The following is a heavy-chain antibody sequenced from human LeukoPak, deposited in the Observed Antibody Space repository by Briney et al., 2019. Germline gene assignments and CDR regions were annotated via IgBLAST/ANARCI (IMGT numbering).Heavy chain of an antibody. J-gene: IGHJ4*02. V-gene: IGHV1-3*02. CDR2: TIGATGNT. CDR3: ARSPGGNARTWLDY. D-gene: IGHD4-23*01. CDR1: GYTFTDYA. Sequence: GASVKVSCKTSGYTFTDYALHWVRQAPGQSLEWMGWTIGATGNTRFSQVFQGRLTITIDTSASTGYMELSSLRSEDTAVYYCARSPGGNARTWLDYWGQGTLVSVSS.